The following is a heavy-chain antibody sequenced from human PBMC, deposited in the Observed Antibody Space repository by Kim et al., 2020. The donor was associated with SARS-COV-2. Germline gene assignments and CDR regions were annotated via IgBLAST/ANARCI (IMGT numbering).Heavy chain of an antibody. CDR1: GFTFSNAW. J-gene: IGHJ6*02. CDR2: IKSKTDGGTT. D-gene: IGHD6-13*01. V-gene: IGHV3-15*01. CDR3: TTVGIAAADDRYYYYYGMDV. Sequence: GGSLRLSCAASGFTFSNAWMSWVRQAPGKGLEWVGRIKSKTDGGTTDYAAPVKGRFTISRDDSKNTLYLQMNSLKTEDTAVYYCTTVGIAAADDRYYYYYGMDVWGQGTTVTVAS.